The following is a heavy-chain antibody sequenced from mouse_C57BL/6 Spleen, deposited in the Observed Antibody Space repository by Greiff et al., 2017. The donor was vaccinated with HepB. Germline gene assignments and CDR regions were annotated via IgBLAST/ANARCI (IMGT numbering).Heavy chain of an antibody. Sequence: DVQLVESGGGLVKPGGSLKLSCAASGFTFSSYAMSWVRQTPEKRLEWVATISDGGSYTYYPDNVKGRFTISRDNAKNNLYLQMSHLKSEDTAMYYCARGGYDFDYWGQGTTLTVSS. V-gene: IGHV5-4*01. J-gene: IGHJ2*01. CDR3: ARGGYDFDY. CDR2: ISDGGSYT. CDR1: GFTFSSYA. D-gene: IGHD2-3*01.